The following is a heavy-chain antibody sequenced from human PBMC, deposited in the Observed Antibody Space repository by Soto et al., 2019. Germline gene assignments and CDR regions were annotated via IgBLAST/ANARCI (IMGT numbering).Heavy chain of an antibody. CDR2: INHSGST. J-gene: IGHJ6*04. CDR1: GGSFSGSY. CDR3: ARGPGFPGISIRSYYYYYGMDI. D-gene: IGHD2-21*01. V-gene: IGHV4-34*01. Sequence: SETLSLIWAVYGGSFSGSYWSWIRQPPGKGLEWIGEINHSGSTNYNPSLKSRVTISLDTSKNQFSLKLSSVTAADTAVYYCARGPGFPGISIRSYYYYYGMDICGERTTVTGSA.